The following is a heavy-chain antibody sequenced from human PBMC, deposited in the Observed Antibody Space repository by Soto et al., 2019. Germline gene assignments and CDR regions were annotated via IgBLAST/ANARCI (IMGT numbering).Heavy chain of an antibody. J-gene: IGHJ3*02. CDR1: GFSFGDYI. CDR3: ASPRDYCVTTSNCFIAFDI. Sequence: AQLVESGGSLVKPGGSLRLSCAASGFSFGDYIMNWVRQAPGRGLEWVASISHSGSYIFYADSVKGRFTISRDNSRDSLYLQMNSRRVDDTAIDYCASPRDYCVTTSNCFIAFDIWGQGTRVTVSS. D-gene: IGHD4-17*01. V-gene: IGHV3-21*01. CDR2: ISHSGSYI.